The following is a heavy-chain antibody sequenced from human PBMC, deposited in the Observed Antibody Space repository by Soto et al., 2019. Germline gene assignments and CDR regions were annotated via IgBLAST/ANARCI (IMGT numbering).Heavy chain of an antibody. CDR3: ARTPYSRLAPLDY. CDR2: MNPNSGGT. V-gene: IGHV1-8*01. CDR1: GYAFASHD. J-gene: IGHJ4*02. D-gene: IGHD5-12*01. Sequence: VKVSCKASGYAFASHDINWVRQASGQGPEWMGSMNPNSGGTAYAQKFQGRVTLTRNTSTGTAYMEVSSLRSEDTAVYYCARTPYSRLAPLDYWGQGTRVTVST.